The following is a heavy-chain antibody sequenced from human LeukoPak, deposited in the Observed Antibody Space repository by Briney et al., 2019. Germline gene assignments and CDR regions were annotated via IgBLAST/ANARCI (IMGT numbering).Heavy chain of an antibody. CDR2: ISGSGGST. D-gene: IGHD2-2*02. J-gene: IGHJ4*02. Sequence: GGSLRLSCAASGFTFSSHAMSWVRQAPGKGLEWVSAISGSGGSTYYADSVRGRFTISRDNSKNTLYLQMNSLRAEDTAVYYCAKEQDIVVVPAAILDWGQGTLVTVSS. V-gene: IGHV3-23*01. CDR1: GFTFSSHA. CDR3: AKEQDIVVVPAAILD.